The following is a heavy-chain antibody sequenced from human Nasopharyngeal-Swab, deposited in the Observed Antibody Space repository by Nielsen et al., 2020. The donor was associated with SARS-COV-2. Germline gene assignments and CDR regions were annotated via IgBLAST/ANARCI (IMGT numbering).Heavy chain of an antibody. D-gene: IGHD6-19*01. J-gene: IGHJ3*02. CDR3: ARPRGSGWYREAFDI. Sequence: WIRQPPGKGLEWIGSIYDSGSTDYNPSLKSRGTISVDTAKNHFSLKLSSVTAADTAVYYCARPRGSGWYREAFDIWGQGTMVTVSS. CDR2: IYDSGST. V-gene: IGHV4-39*01.